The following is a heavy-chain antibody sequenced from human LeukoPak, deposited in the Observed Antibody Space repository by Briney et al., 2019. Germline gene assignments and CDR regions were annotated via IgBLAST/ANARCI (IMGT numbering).Heavy chain of an antibody. CDR1: GGSFSGYY. V-gene: IGHV4-34*01. Sequence: SETLSLTCAVYGGSFSGYYWSWIRQPPGKGLEWIGAINHSGSTDYHPSLKSRVTISVDTSKNQFSLKLSSVTAADTAVYYCARRLPIIAAAGFDYWGQGTLVTVSS. J-gene: IGHJ4*02. CDR3: ARRLPIIAAAGFDY. CDR2: INHSGST. D-gene: IGHD6-13*01.